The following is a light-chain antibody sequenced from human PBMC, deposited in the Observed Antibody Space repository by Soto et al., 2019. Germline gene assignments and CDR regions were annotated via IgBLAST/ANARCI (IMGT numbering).Light chain of an antibody. CDR2: DAS. CDR1: QSVTSN. CDR3: QQRSNWLWT. V-gene: IGKV3-11*01. Sequence: EIVMTQSPATLSLSPGETATLSCRASQSVTSNLAWYQQKPGQAPRLLIYDASNRATGIPARFSGSGSGTDFTLTISSLEPEDFAVYYCQQRSNWLWTFGQGTKVDIK. J-gene: IGKJ1*01.